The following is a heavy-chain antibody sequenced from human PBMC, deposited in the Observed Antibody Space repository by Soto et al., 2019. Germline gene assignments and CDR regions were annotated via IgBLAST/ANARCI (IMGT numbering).Heavy chain of an antibody. CDR1: GGYVTGYY. CDR3: AIHYEVPKLWIGMGV. J-gene: IGHJ6*02. CDR2: IYYAGTT. D-gene: IGHD3-3*01. Sequence: PSETLSLTCTVSGGYVTGYYWSWIRQPPGRGLEWIGYIYYAGTTLYTPSLNSRVTISVDTSNNQFSLKLSSVTAAYTAVYYCAIHYEVPKLWIGMGVWVGCTTVPVS. V-gene: IGHV4-59*02.